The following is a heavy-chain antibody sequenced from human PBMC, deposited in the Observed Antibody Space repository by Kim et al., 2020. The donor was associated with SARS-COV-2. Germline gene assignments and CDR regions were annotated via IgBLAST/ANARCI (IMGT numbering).Heavy chain of an antibody. CDR3: ARGGGWAHDY. V-gene: IGHV3-21*01. CDR2: YI. D-gene: IGHD6-19*01. Sequence: YINYADSVEGRYTITRDNAKNSLYLQMNSLRAEDTAVYYCARGGGWAHDYWGQGTLVTVSS. J-gene: IGHJ4*02.